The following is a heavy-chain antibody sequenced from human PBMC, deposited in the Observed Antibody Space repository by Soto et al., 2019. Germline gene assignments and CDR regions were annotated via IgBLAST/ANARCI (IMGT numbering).Heavy chain of an antibody. V-gene: IGHV3-23*01. D-gene: IGHD6-19*01. CDR2: ISGSGGST. Sequence: GGSLRLCCTASGFTFSSYAMSWVRQAPGKGLELVSAISGSGGSTYYADSVKGRFTISRDNSKNTLYLQMNSRRAEDTAVYYCAKVSHYSSGGNDYWGQGTLVTVSS. CDR1: GFTFSSYA. CDR3: AKVSHYSSGGNDY. J-gene: IGHJ4*02.